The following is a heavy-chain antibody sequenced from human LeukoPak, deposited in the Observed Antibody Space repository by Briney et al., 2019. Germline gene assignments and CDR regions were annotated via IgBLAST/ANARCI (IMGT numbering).Heavy chain of an antibody. V-gene: IGHV4-4*07. D-gene: IGHD6-13*01. CDR1: GGSISSYY. Sequence: SEALSLTCTVSGGSISSYYWSWIRQPAGKGLEWIGRIYTSGSTNYNPSLKSRVTMSVDTSKNQFSLKLSSVTAADTAVYYCARGGSSWSLVEDFDYWGQGTLVTVSS. CDR3: ARGGSSWSLVEDFDY. CDR2: IYTSGST. J-gene: IGHJ4*02.